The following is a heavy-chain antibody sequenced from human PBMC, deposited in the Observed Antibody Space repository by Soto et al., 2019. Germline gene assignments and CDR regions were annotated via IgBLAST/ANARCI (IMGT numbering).Heavy chain of an antibody. CDR1: GCSISGNY. D-gene: IGHD4-17*01. Sequence: SGTLSLTCTFSGCSISGNYWTWIRQPPGKGLEWIGYIYYSGSTNYNPSLKSRVTISIDTSKNQFSLKLSSVTAADTAVYYCARLSTTVANDYWGQGTLVTVSS. V-gene: IGHV4-59*08. J-gene: IGHJ4*02. CDR2: IYYSGST. CDR3: ARLSTTVANDY.